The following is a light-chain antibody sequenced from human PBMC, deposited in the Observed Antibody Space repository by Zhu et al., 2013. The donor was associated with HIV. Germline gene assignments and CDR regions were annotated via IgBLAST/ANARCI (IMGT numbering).Light chain of an antibody. CDR2: AAS. CDR1: QDITND. Sequence: DIQMTQSPSSLSASVGDRVTITCRASQDITNDLGWFQQKPGKAPKRLIYAASSLESDVPSRFSGSGSGTDFTLTISSLQPEDFATYYCQQSYSTPYTFGQGPSWRSN. V-gene: IGKV1-39*01. CDR3: QQSYSTPYT. J-gene: IGKJ2*01.